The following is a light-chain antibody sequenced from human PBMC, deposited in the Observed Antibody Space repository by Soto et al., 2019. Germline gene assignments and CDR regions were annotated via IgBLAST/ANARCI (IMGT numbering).Light chain of an antibody. J-gene: IGKJ2*01. Sequence: EIVMTQSPATLSVSPGERATLSCRASQSVGSNLAWYQQKPGQAPRLLIYGASTRATGIPARFSGSGSGTEFTLTISSLQSEDFAVYYCQQYNNFGQGTKLEIK. CDR1: QSVGSN. CDR3: QQYNN. V-gene: IGKV3-15*01. CDR2: GAS.